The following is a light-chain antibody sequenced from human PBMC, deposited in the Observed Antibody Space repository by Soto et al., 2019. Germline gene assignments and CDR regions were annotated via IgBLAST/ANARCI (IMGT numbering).Light chain of an antibody. CDR1: SSDVGGYNY. CDR3: SSYTSSSTLAVV. J-gene: IGLJ2*01. Sequence: QSALTQPASVSGSPGQSITISCTGTSSDVGGYNYVYWYQQHPGKAPKLMIYEVSNRPSGVSNRFSRSKSGNTASLTISGLQAEDEADYYCSSYTSSSTLAVVFGGGTKLTVL. V-gene: IGLV2-14*01. CDR2: EVS.